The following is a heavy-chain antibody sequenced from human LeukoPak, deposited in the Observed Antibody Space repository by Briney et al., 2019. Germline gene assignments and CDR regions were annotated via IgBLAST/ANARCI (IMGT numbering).Heavy chain of an antibody. D-gene: IGHD4-11*01. CDR3: AREWQYQFDY. CDR1: GYSISSGYY. J-gene: IGHJ4*02. V-gene: IGHV4-38-2*02. CDR2: IYHSGST. Sequence: SETLSLTCTVSGYSISSGYYWGWIRQPPGKGLEWIGSIYHSGSTYYNPSLKSRVTISVDTSKNQFSLKLSSVTAADTAVYYCAREWQYQFDYWGQGTLVTVSS.